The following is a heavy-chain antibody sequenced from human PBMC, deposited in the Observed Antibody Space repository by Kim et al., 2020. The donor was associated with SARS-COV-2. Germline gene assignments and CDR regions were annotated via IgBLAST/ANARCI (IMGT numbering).Heavy chain of an antibody. Sequence: ASVKVSCKASGYTFTGYYMHWVRQAPGQGLEWMGWINPNSGGTNYAQKFQGRVTMTRDTSISTAYMELSRLRSDDTAVYYCARGGDRTFGLNWFDPWGQGTLVTVSS. CDR1: GYTFTGYY. CDR2: INPNSGGT. V-gene: IGHV1-2*02. D-gene: IGHD3-10*01. J-gene: IGHJ5*02. CDR3: ARGGDRTFGLNWFDP.